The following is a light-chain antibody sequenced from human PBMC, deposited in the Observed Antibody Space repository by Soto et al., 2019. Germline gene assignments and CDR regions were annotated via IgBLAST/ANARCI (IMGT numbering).Light chain of an antibody. Sequence: EIVMTQSPATLSVSPGVRATLSCRASQSVSSNLAWYQQKPGQAPTLLIYGASARATGIPARFSGSGSGTEFTLTISSLQSEDFAVYYCQHYNNWPFTFGQGTKLEI. V-gene: IGKV3-15*01. J-gene: IGKJ2*01. CDR2: GAS. CDR1: QSVSSN. CDR3: QHYNNWPFT.